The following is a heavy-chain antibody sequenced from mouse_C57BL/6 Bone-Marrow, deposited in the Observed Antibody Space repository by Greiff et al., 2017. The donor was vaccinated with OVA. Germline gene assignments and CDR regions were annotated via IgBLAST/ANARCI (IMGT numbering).Heavy chain of an antibody. D-gene: IGHD2-10*01. CDR3: ARRSLLPMDY. CDR2: IYPSDSET. J-gene: IGHJ4*01. Sequence: QVQLQQPGAELVRPGSSVKLSCKASGYTFTSYWMDWVKQRPGQGLEWIGNIYPSDSETHYNQKFKDKATLTVDKSSSTAYMQLSSLTSEDSAVYYCARRSLLPMDYWGQGTSVTVSS. V-gene: IGHV1-61*01. CDR1: GYTFTSYW.